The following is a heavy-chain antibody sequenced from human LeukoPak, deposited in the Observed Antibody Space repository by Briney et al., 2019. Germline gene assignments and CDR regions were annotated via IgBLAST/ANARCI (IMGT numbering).Heavy chain of an antibody. D-gene: IGHD5-24*01. CDR1: GGTFSSYA. CDR2: ISPIFGIA. J-gene: IGHJ4*02. CDR3: AGEMAPNKEFDY. Sequence: GASVRVSCKASGGTFSSYAISWVRQAPGQGLEWMGGISPIFGIANYAQKLQGRVTITADKSKSTAYMELSSLRSEDTAVYYCAGEMAPNKEFDYWGQGTLVTVSS. V-gene: IGHV1-69*17.